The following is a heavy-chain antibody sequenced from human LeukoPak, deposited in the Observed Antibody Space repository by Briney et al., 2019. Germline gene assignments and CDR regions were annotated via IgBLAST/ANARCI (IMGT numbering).Heavy chain of an antibody. Sequence: SETLSLTCAVSGGSISSGGYSWSWIRQPPGRGLEWIGYIYFTGSTNYNPALQSRVTISVDTSKNQFSLKLTSVTAADTAVYYCARHCASGTCAFDIWGQGTMVTVSS. CDR2: IYFTGST. CDR3: ARHCASGTCAFDI. J-gene: IGHJ3*02. CDR1: GGSISSGGYS. D-gene: IGHD6-13*01. V-gene: IGHV4-61*08.